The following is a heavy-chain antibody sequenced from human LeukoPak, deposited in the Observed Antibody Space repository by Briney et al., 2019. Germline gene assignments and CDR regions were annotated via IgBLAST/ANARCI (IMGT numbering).Heavy chain of an antibody. CDR3: ARGRQDTAIHFHY. J-gene: IGHJ4*02. V-gene: IGHV1-8*01. Sequence: ASVKVSCEASGYTFTIYDINWVRQATGQGLEWMGWMNPNSGNTGYAQKFQGRVTMTRNTSISTAYMELSSLRSEDTAVYYCARGRQDTAIHFHYWGQGPLLTVSS. CDR2: MNPNSGNT. D-gene: IGHD5-18*01. CDR1: GYTFTIYD.